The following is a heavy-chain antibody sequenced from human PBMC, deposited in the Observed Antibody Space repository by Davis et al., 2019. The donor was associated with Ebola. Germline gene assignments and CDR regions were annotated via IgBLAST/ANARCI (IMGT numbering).Heavy chain of an antibody. Sequence: SVKVSCKASGGTFSSYAISWVRQAPGQGLEWMGRIIPILGIANYAHKFQGRVTITADKSTSTAYMELSSLRTEATAVYYCPRVPQGLNNWFDPWGQGTLVTVSS. V-gene: IGHV1-69*04. CDR1: GGTFSSYA. CDR2: IIPILGIA. J-gene: IGHJ5*02. D-gene: IGHD6-25*01. CDR3: PRVPQGLNNWFDP.